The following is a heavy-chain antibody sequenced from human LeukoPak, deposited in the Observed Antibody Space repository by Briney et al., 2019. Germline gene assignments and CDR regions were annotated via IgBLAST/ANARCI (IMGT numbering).Heavy chain of an antibody. CDR1: GFTFSSYW. V-gene: IGHV3-7*01. J-gene: IGHJ4*02. Sequence: GGSLRLSCAASGFTFSSYWLSWVRQAPGKGLEWVANIDKDGSKKYYVDSVKGRFTISRDNAKNSLYLQMNSLRVKDTAVYYCARDGIDGFIDFWGQGTLVTVSS. CDR3: ARDGIDGFIDF. CDR2: IDKDGSKK. D-gene: IGHD5-24*01.